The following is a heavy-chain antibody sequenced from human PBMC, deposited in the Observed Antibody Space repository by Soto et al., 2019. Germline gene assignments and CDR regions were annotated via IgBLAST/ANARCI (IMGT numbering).Heavy chain of an antibody. CDR2: IIPIFGTA. V-gene: IGHV1-69*13. J-gene: IGHJ6*02. CDR3: GIGSGSGSYYGMDV. D-gene: IGHD3-10*01. CDR1: GGTFSSYA. Sequence: GASVKVSCKASGGTFSSYAISWVRQAPGQGLEWMGGIIPIFGTANYAQKFQGRVTITADESTSTAYMELSSLRSEDTAVYYCGIGSGSGSYYGMDVWGQGTTVTVSS.